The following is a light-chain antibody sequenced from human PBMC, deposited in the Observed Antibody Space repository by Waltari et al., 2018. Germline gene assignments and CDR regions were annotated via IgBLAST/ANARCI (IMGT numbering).Light chain of an antibody. V-gene: IGKV3-20*01. CDR2: DAS. Sequence: EIVLTQSPGTLSLSPGERATLSCRASQSVSRTLPWYQQKPGHAPRLLIYDASIRATGIPDRFSGSGSGTDFSLTISRLEPEDFAVYYCQKYGTRPATFGQGTKVEIK. CDR3: QKYGTRPAT. J-gene: IGKJ1*01. CDR1: QSVSRT.